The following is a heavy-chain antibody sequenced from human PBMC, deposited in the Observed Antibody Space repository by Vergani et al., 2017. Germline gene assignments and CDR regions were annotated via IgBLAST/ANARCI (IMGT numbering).Heavy chain of an antibody. D-gene: IGHD3-22*01. V-gene: IGHV1-69*01. CDR3: ARGGSSCYYWPDYYYYGIDV. CDR1: GGTFSSYA. J-gene: IGHJ6*02. Sequence: QVQLVQSGAEVKKPGSSVKVSCKASGGTFSSYAISWVRKAHGQGREWMGGIIPIFGTANYAQKFQGRVTNTADESTCTAYMELSSLRSEDTAVYYCARGGSSCYYWPDYYYYGIDVWGQGTTVTVSS. CDR2: IIPIFGTA.